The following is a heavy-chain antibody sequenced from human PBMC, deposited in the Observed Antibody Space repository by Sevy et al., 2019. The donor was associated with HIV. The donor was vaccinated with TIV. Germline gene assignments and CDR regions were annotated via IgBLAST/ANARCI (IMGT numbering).Heavy chain of an antibody. V-gene: IGHV5-51*01. CDR3: ARFGSYRLAYYGMDV. D-gene: IGHD2-15*01. J-gene: IGHJ6*02. CDR2: IYPGDSDT. CDR1: GYSFTNYW. Sequence: GESLKISCKGSGYSFTNYWIGWVRQMPGKGLELMGIIYPGDSDTRYSPSFQGQVTISADKSISTAYLQWRSLRASDTAMYYCARFGSYRLAYYGMDVWRQGTTVTVSS.